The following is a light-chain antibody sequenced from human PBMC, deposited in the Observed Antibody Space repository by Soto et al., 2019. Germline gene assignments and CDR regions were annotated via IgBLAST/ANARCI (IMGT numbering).Light chain of an antibody. Sequence: QSALTQPASVSGSPGQSITISCTGTSSDVGSYNLVSWYQQHPVKAPKLMIYDGSKRPSRVSNRFSGSKSGNTASLTISGLQAEYGADYYCCSYAGSSTLVFGGGTKVTVL. J-gene: IGLJ2*01. CDR2: DGS. CDR3: CSYAGSSTLV. CDR1: SSDVGSYNL. V-gene: IGLV2-23*01.